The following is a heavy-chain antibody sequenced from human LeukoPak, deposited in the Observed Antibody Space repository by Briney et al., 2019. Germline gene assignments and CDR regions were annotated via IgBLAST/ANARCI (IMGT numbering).Heavy chain of an antibody. CDR2: ISNSGGST. Sequence: GGSPRLSCAASGFTFSSYAMSWVRRAPGKGLEWVSVISNSGGSTDYADSVKGRFTTSRDNSKNTLYLQMGSLRAEDMAVYYCARDAGWFGESFTNWFDPWGQGTLVTVSS. J-gene: IGHJ5*02. V-gene: IGHV3-23*01. CDR3: ARDAGWFGESFTNWFDP. CDR1: GFTFSSYA. D-gene: IGHD3-10*01.